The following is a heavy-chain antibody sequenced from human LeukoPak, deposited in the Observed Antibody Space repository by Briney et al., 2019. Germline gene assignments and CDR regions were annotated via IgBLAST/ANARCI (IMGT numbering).Heavy chain of an antibody. D-gene: IGHD1-26*01. J-gene: IGHJ6*02. V-gene: IGHV1-69*13. CDR3: ASLTGATIAYGMDV. CDR1: GGTFSSYA. CDR2: IIPIFGTA. Sequence: SVTVSCKASGGTFSSYAISWVRQAPGQGLEWMGGIIPIFGTANYAQKFQGRVTITADESTSTAYMELSSLRSEDTAVYYCASLTGATIAYGMDVWGQGTTVTVSS.